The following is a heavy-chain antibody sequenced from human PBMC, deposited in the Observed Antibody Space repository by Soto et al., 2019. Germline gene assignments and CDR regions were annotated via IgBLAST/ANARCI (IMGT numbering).Heavy chain of an antibody. CDR3: ARDSGYDPTPNWFDP. J-gene: IGHJ5*02. CDR2: INWNGGST. Sequence: EVQLVESGGGVVRPGGSLRLSCAASGFTFDDYGMSWVRQAPGKGLEWVSGINWNGGSTGYADSVKGRFTISRDNAKNSLYLQKNSLSAEDTALYHCARDSGYDPTPNWFDPWGQGTLVTVSS. CDR1: GFTFDDYG. D-gene: IGHD5-12*01. V-gene: IGHV3-20*01.